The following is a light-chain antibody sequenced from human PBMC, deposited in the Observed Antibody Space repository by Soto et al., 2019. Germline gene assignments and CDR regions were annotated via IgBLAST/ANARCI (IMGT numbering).Light chain of an antibody. Sequence: DIQMTQSPSTLSASVGDRVTITCRASQSISTWLAWYQQKPGKAPKLLIYKASSLESGVPSRFSGSGSGAKFTLSISSLQPDDSATYYCQQYDTYWTFGQGTKVEIK. CDR2: KAS. CDR3: QQYDTYWT. V-gene: IGKV1-5*03. CDR1: QSISTW. J-gene: IGKJ1*01.